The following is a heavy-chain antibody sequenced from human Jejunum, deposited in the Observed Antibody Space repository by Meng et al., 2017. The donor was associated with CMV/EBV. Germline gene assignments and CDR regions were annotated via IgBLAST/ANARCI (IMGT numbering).Heavy chain of an antibody. V-gene: IGHV6-1*01. D-gene: IGHD3-22*01. CDR1: AA. Sequence: AAWNWIRLSPSRGLEWLGRTYYRTKWYHDYATSVKSRLTITPDTSRNQLFLQLNSVTPEDTAVYYCARERYDSSGYIRTYGMDVWGQGTTVTSP. CDR2: TYYRTKWYH. CDR3: ARERYDSSGYIRTYGMDV. J-gene: IGHJ6*02.